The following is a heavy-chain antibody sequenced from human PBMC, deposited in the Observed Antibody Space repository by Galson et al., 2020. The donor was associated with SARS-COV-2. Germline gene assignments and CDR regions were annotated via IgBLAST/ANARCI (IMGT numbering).Heavy chain of an antibody. CDR3: ARIVVEQQLVHDYYYGMDV. Sequence: SGPTLVKPTQTLTLTCTFSGFSLSTSGMSVSWTRQPPGKALEWLALIDWDDDKYYSTSLKTRLTISKDTSKNQEVLTMTNMDPVDTATYYCARIVVEQQLVHDYYYGMDVWGQGTTVTVSS. CDR2: IDWDDDK. D-gene: IGHD6-13*01. J-gene: IGHJ6*02. V-gene: IGHV2-70*01. CDR1: GFSLSTSGMS.